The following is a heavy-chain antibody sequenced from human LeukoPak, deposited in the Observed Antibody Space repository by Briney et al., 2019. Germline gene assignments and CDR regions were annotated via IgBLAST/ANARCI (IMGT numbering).Heavy chain of an antibody. V-gene: IGHV1-18*01. D-gene: IGHD6-13*01. Sequence: ASMKVSCKASGYTFTSYGISWVRQAPGQGLEWMGWISAYNGNTNYAQKLQGRVTMTTDTSTSTAYMELRSLRSDDTAVHYCARDISRIAAAAPSFDYWGQGTLVTVSS. CDR2: ISAYNGNT. CDR3: ARDISRIAAAAPSFDY. CDR1: GYTFTSYG. J-gene: IGHJ4*02.